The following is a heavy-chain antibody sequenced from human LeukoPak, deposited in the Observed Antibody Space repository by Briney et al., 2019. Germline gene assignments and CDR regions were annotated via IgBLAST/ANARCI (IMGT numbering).Heavy chain of an antibody. CDR1: GFTFGNKF. V-gene: IGHV3-74*01. Sequence: PWGSLRLSCAASGFTFGNKFMHWVRQAPGKGLVWVSRISTDGSSPSYADSVKGRFTISRDNAKNTLYLQMNSLRAEDTAIYYCTSPISSHYWGQGTLVTVSS. CDR2: ISTDGSSP. J-gene: IGHJ4*02. CDR3: TSPISSHY.